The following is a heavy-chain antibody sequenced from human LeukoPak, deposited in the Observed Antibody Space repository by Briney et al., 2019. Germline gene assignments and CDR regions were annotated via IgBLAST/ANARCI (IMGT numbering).Heavy chain of an antibody. Sequence: SETLSLTCTVSAGSISSYYWSWIRHPAGKGREWIGRIYASGRTNYNPSLKSRVTMSVDTSKNQLSMKLTSVTAADTAVYYCARVTDPRYNSFDPWGRGTLVTVSS. J-gene: IGHJ5*02. D-gene: IGHD2-21*02. V-gene: IGHV4-4*07. CDR3: ARVTDPRYNSFDP. CDR2: IYASGRT. CDR1: AGSISSYY.